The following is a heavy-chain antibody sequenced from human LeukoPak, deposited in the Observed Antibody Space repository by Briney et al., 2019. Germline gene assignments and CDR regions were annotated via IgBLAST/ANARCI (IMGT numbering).Heavy chain of an antibody. J-gene: IGHJ5*02. Sequence: ASVKVSCKASGYTFTSYYMHWVRQAPGQGLEWMGIINPSGGSTSYAQKFRGRVTMTRDTSTSTVYMELSSLRSEDTAVYYCARDSNGSSFYSAGFDPWGQGTLVTVSS. CDR1: GYTFTSYY. CDR3: ARDSNGSSFYSAGFDP. V-gene: IGHV1-46*01. D-gene: IGHD6-6*01. CDR2: INPSGGST.